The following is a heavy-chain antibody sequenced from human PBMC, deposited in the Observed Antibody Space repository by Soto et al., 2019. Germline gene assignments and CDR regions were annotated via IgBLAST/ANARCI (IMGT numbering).Heavy chain of an antibody. D-gene: IGHD6-19*01. CDR3: AKSTYVGLSGGWIMTGPIDY. V-gene: IGHV3-23*01. Sequence: EVQLLESGGGLVQPGGSLRLSCAASGFTFSSYAMSWVRQAPGKGLEWVSAISGSGGSTYYADSVKGRFTISRDNSKNTLYLQMNSLRAEDTAVYYCAKSTYVGLSGGWIMTGPIDYWGQGTLVTVSS. CDR1: GFTFSSYA. J-gene: IGHJ4*02. CDR2: ISGSGGST.